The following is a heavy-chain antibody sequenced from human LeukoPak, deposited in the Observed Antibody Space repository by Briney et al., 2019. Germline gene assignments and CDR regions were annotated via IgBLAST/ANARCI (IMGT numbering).Heavy chain of an antibody. CDR1: GYTFTSYP. J-gene: IGHJ4*02. CDR3: ARGYDYGDYVGDFDY. Sequence: ASVKVSCKASGYTFTSYPISWVRQAPGQGLEWMGWISVYNSNTKYAQKLQGRVTMTTDRSTSTAYMELRSLRPDDTAVYYCARGYDYGDYVGDFDYWGQGTLVTVSS. V-gene: IGHV1-18*01. D-gene: IGHD4-17*01. CDR2: ISVYNSNT.